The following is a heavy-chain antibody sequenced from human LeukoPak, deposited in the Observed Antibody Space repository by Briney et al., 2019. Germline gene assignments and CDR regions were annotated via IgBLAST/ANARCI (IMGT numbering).Heavy chain of an antibody. J-gene: IGHJ4*02. D-gene: IGHD2/OR15-2a*01. Sequence: KASETLSLTCTVSGGSIISGDYYWSWIRQHPGKGLEWIGYIYYSGTTYYNPSLKSRLTISVDTSKNQFSLELKSVTAADTAVYYCARTLYIHGGFDYWSQGTLVTVSS. CDR2: IYYSGTT. CDR3: ARTLYIHGGFDY. CDR1: GGSIISGDYY. V-gene: IGHV4-31*03.